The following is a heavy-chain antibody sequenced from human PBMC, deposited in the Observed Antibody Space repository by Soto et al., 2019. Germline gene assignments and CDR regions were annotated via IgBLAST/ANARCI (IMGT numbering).Heavy chain of an antibody. Sequence: GGSLRLSCTASGFTFGDYAMSWFRQAPGKGLEWVGFIRSKAYGGTTEYAASVKGRFTISRDDSKSIAYLQMNSLKTEDTAVYYCTPRSYGLGSYYNVGPSFHYYYGMDVWGQGTTVTVSS. CDR3: TPRSYGLGSYYNVGPSFHYYYGMDV. J-gene: IGHJ6*02. CDR2: IRSKAYGGTT. D-gene: IGHD3-10*01. CDR1: GFTFGDYA. V-gene: IGHV3-49*03.